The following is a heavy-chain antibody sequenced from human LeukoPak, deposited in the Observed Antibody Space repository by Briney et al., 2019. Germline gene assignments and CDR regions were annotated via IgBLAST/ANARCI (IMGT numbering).Heavy chain of an antibody. CDR2: IYYSGST. CDR3: ARGYGSGSSATVDY. D-gene: IGHD3-10*01. V-gene: IGHV4-59*01. J-gene: IGHJ4*02. Sequence: SETLSLTCTVSGGSISSYYWSWIRQPPGKGLEWIGYIYYSGSTNYNPSLKSRVTISVDTSKNQFSLKLSSVTAADTAVYYCARGYGSGSSATVDYWGQGTLVTVSS. CDR1: GGSISSYY.